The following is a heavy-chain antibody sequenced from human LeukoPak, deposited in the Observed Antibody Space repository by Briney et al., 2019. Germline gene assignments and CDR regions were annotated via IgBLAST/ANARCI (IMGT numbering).Heavy chain of an antibody. CDR3: AEIGYYYYYMDV. J-gene: IGHJ6*03. CDR1: GGSTRSSSYY. CDR2: IYYSGST. V-gene: IGHV4-39*01. Sequence: SETLSLTXTVSGGSTRSSSYYWGWIRQPPGEGLEWIGSIYYSGSTYYNPSLKSRVTISVDTSKNQFSLNLSSVIAADTAVYYCAEIGYYYYYMDVWGKGTTVTVS.